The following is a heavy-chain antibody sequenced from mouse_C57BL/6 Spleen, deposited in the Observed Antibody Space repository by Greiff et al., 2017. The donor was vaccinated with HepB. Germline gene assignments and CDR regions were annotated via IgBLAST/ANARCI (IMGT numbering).Heavy chain of an antibody. D-gene: IGHD1-1*01. CDR3: TRPYYGSSYDYAMDY. V-gene: IGHV1-5*01. CDR2: IYPGNSDT. CDR1: GYTFTSYW. Sequence: DVKLQESGTVLARPGASVKMSCKTSGYTFTSYWMHWVKQRPGQGLEWIGAIYPGNSDTSYNQKFKGKAKLTAVTSASTAYMELSSLENEDSAVYYCTRPYYGSSYDYAMDYWGQGNSVTVSS. J-gene: IGHJ4*01.